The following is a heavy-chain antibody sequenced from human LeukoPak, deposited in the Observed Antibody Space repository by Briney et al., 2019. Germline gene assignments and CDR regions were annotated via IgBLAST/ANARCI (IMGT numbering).Heavy chain of an antibody. V-gene: IGHV1-18*01. CDR1: GYTFTSYG. D-gene: IGHD5-18*01. J-gene: IGHJ4*02. Sequence: ASVKVSCKASGYTFTSYGISWVRQAPGQGLEWLGWISTYNGNTHYAQKLQGRVTMTRDKSTSTVYMELRGLRFEDTAMYYCARDLNSYGYSYDSWGQGTLVTVSS. CDR2: ISTYNGNT. CDR3: ARDLNSYGYSYDS.